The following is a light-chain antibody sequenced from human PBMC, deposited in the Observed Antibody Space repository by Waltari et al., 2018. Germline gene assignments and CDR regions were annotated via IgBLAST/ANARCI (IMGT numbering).Light chain of an antibody. V-gene: IGLV4-69*01. CDR3: QAWGTGIV. Sequence: QLVLTQSPSASASLGASVKLTCTLSSGHSTYAIAWHQQQPEKDPRYLMKLNSDGTYTKGDGIPDRFSGSSSGAERYLTISSLQSEDAADYYCQAWGTGIVFGTGTKVTVL. CDR1: SGHSTYA. CDR2: LNSDGTY. J-gene: IGLJ1*01.